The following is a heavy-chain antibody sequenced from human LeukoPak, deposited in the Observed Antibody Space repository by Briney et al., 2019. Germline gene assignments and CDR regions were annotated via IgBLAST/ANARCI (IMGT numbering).Heavy chain of an antibody. D-gene: IGHD6-19*01. CDR2: ISGSGGGT. CDR1: GFTFSNFV. CDR3: AKDRFGYSSGWFFDP. J-gene: IGHJ5*02. V-gene: IGHV3-23*01. Sequence: GGSLRLSCAASGFTFSNFVMNWVRQAPGKGLEWVSGISGSGGGTYYADSVKGRFTISRDSSKNTLYLQMKSLRVEDTAVYYCAKDRFGYSSGWFFDPWGQGTLVTVSS.